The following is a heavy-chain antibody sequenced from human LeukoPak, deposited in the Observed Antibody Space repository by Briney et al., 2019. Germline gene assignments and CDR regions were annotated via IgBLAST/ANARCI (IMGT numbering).Heavy chain of an antibody. D-gene: IGHD1/OR15-1a*01. Sequence: KSSETLSLTCTVSGGSISGYYWSWIRQPPGKRLEWIGYIYDTGATNYNPSLKSRITISIDTSKNQFSLNLSSVTAADTAVYYCARLPLIATTRGGFDPWGQGTLVTVSS. V-gene: IGHV4-59*08. CDR3: ARLPLIATTRGGFDP. CDR2: IYDTGAT. J-gene: IGHJ5*02. CDR1: GGSISGYY.